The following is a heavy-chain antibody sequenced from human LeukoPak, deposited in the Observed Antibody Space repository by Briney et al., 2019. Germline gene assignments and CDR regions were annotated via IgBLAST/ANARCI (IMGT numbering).Heavy chain of an antibody. D-gene: IGHD1-26*01. V-gene: IGHV1-2*02. CDR1: GYTFTGYY. Sequence: GASVKVSCKASGYTFTGYYMHWVRQAPGQGLEWMGWINPNSGGTNYAQKFQGRVTMTRDTSISTAYMELSRLRSDDTAVYYCARARHTRRSTALYYYYGMDVWGQGTTVTVSS. CDR2: INPNSGGT. CDR3: ARARHTRRSTALYYYYGMDV. J-gene: IGHJ6*02.